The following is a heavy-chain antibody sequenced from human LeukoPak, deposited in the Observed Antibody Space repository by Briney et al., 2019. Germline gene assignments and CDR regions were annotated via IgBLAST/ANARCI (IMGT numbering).Heavy chain of an antibody. V-gene: IGHV4-34*01. D-gene: IGHD4-17*01. J-gene: IGHJ6*02. CDR2: INHSGST. CDR3: ARVRMTTVTTGYYYYYGMDV. Sequence: SETLSLTCAVYGGSFSGYYWSWIRQPPGKGLEWIGEINHSGSTNYNPSLKSRVTISVDTSKNQFSLKLSSVTAADTAVYYCARVRMTTVTTGYYYYYGMDVWGQGTTVTVSS. CDR1: GGSFSGYY.